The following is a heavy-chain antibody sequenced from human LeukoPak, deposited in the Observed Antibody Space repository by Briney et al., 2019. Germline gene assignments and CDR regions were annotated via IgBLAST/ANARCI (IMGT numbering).Heavy chain of an antibody. V-gene: IGHV4-59*01. CDR3: ARDEGNGWPLGWHFDL. J-gene: IGHJ2*01. D-gene: IGHD6-19*01. CDR2: IYKSVNT. Sequence: SETLSLTCSVSGGXISSYYWSWVRQPPGKGLEWIGYIYKSVNTNYNLSLKSRATISVDTSKSQFSLKLTSVTAADTAVYFCARDEGNGWPLGWHFDLWGRGTLVTVSS. CDR1: GGXISSYY.